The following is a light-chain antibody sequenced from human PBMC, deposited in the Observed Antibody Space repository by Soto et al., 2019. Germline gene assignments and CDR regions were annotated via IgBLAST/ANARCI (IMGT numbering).Light chain of an antibody. V-gene: IGKV1-39*01. CDR2: ATS. Sequence: DIQMTQSPSSLSASVGDRVTITCRTSQNINMYLNWYQQKPGRAPQLLIYATSTLESGVPSRFSGSGSGTDFILNISSLQPEDFATYYCQQSNESPFTFGPGTKVDVK. J-gene: IGKJ3*01. CDR1: QNINMY. CDR3: QQSNESPFT.